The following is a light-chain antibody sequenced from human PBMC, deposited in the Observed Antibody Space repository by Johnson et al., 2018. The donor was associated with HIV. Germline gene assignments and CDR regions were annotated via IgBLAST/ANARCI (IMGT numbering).Light chain of an antibody. CDR1: SSNIGSNT. V-gene: IGLV1-44*01. CDR2: RNN. Sequence: VLTQPPSASGTPGQRVTISCSGSSSNIGSNTVNWYQQLPGTAPKLIIYRNNQRPSGVPDRFSGSKSGTSASLAISGLQAEDEADYYCAAWDDSLKGVFGTGTKVTVL. J-gene: IGLJ1*01. CDR3: AAWDDSLKGV.